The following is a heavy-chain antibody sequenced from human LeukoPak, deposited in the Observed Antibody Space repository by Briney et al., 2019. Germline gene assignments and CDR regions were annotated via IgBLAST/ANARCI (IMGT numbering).Heavy chain of an antibody. CDR2: ITSST. CDR3: ARARYFGSGTYHDY. V-gene: IGHV3-48*01. Sequence: GGSLRLSCEASGFTFSIYTMSWVRQAPGKGLEWLSCITSSTYYADSVKGRFTISRDNAKNSLYLQMNSLRAEDTAAYYCARARYFGSGTYHDYWGQGTLVTVSS. J-gene: IGHJ4*02. CDR1: GFTFSIYT. D-gene: IGHD3-10*01.